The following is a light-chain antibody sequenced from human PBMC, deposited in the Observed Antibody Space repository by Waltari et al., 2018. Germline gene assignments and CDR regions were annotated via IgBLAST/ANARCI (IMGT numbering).Light chain of an antibody. J-gene: IGKJ1*01. CDR2: YAS. CDR3: QHYLRLPVT. CDR1: PSVNRY. Sequence: ELVLTQSPGTLSLSPGERATLSCRASPSVNRYLAWYQQTPGQAPRLHSYYASTRATGIPDMLSCSGSGTVFSLTISRLEPEDYAVYHCQHYLRLPVTFGQGTKVEIK. V-gene: IGKV3-20*01.